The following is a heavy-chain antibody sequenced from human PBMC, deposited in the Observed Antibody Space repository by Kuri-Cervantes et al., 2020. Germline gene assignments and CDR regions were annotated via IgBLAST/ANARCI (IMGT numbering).Heavy chain of an antibody. Sequence: GESLKISCAASGFTFSSYWMSWVRQAPGKGLEWVANIKQDGSEKYYVDSVKGRFTISRDNAKNSLYLQMNSLRAEDTAVYYCAKGPPGTVTTLELSYWGQGTLVTVSS. V-gene: IGHV3-7*01. D-gene: IGHD4-17*01. CDR2: IKQDGSEK. J-gene: IGHJ4*02. CDR1: GFTFSSYW. CDR3: AKGPPGTVTTLELSY.